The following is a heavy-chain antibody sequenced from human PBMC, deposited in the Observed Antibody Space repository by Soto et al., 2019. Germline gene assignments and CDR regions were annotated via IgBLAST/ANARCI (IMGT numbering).Heavy chain of an antibody. D-gene: IGHD3-10*01. CDR3: ATSYGNASYTY. V-gene: IGHV4-59*02. CDR1: GDPVTSHC. CDR2: MHYTGFS. J-gene: IGHJ4*02. Sequence: PSETPSLTCSFSGDPVTSHCLTWIRQSPEKGLEWFGYMHYTGFSHYNPSLKSRLTISVDRSKNQFTLQLTSVTVEDTAVYYSATSYGNASYTYWGQGTQVTVSS.